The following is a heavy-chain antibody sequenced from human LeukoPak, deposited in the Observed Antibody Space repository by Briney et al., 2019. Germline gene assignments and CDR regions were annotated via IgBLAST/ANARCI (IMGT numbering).Heavy chain of an antibody. Sequence: ASVTVSCKVSGYTLTELSMHRVRQAPGPGLEWMGGFDPEDGETIYAQKFQGRVTMTEDTSTDTAYMELSSLRSEDTAVYYCATEYGDAFDIWGQGTMVTVSS. V-gene: IGHV1-24*01. J-gene: IGHJ3*02. CDR2: FDPEDGET. CDR3: ATEYGDAFDI. CDR1: GYTLTELS. D-gene: IGHD3-10*01.